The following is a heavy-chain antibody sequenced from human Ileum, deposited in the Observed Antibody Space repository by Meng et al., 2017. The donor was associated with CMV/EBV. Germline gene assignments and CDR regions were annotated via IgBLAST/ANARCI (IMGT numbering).Heavy chain of an antibody. CDR2: IRYDETNK. J-gene: IGHJ3*02. CDR3: AKDGGGDWWNAFHI. V-gene: IGHV3-30*02. CDR1: GFTFSNYG. Sequence: GESLKISCAASGFTFSNYGMHWVRQAPGKGLEWVAFIRYDETNKYYTDSVKGRFTISRDNSKNTLYLQMNSLRTEDTAVYYCAKDGGGDWWNAFHIRGQGTVVTVSS. D-gene: IGHD2-21*01.